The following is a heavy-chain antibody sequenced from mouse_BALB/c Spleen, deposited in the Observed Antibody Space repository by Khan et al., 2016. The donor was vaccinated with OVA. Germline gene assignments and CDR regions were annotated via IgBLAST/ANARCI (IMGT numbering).Heavy chain of an antibody. CDR2: ISSGGDHT. V-gene: IGHV5-6*01. J-gene: IGHJ3*01. CDR1: GFTFSSYS. CDR3: AGHLIGSFDY. Sequence: EVQVVESGGDLVKPGGSLKLSCAASGFTFSSYSMSWVRQTPDKRLEWVASISSGGDHTYYLDSVKGRFTISRDNAKNTLYLQMSDLKSEDTAMYYCAGHLIGSFDYWGQGTLVTVSA.